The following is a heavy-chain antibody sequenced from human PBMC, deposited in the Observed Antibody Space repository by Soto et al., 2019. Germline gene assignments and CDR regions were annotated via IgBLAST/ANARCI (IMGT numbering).Heavy chain of an antibody. CDR2: IYYSGST. CDR1: GGSISSYY. J-gene: IGHJ2*01. V-gene: IGHV4-59*01. Sequence: SETLSLTCTVSGGSISSYYWSWIRQPPGKGLEWIGYIYYSGSTNYNPSLKSRVTISVDTSKNQFSLKLSSVTAADTAVYYCARVIRGYDFLRVGYFDLWGRGTLVTVSS. D-gene: IGHD3-3*01. CDR3: ARVIRGYDFLRVGYFDL.